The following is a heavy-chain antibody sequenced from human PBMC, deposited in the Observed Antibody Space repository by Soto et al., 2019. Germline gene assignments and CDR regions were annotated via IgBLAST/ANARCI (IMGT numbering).Heavy chain of an antibody. CDR3: ARERRQLVHYFDY. D-gene: IGHD6-13*01. Sequence: SETLSLTCTVSGGSISSGGYYWSWIRQHPGKGLEWIGYIYYSGSTYYNPSLKSRVTISVDTSKNQFSLKLSSVTAADTAVYYCARERRQLVHYFDYWGQGTLVTVSS. CDR1: GGSISSGGYY. J-gene: IGHJ4*02. CDR2: IYYSGST. V-gene: IGHV4-31*03.